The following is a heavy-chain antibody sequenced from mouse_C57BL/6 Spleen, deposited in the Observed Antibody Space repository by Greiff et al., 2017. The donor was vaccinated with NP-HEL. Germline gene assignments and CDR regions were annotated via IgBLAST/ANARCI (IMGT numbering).Heavy chain of an antibody. Sequence: EVQVVESGGGLVKPGGSLKLSCAASGFTFSDYGMHWVRQAPEKGLEWVAYISSGSSTIYYADTVKGRFTISRDNAKNTLFLQMTRLRAEDTAMYYCARRVYYYGSSYWYFDVWGTGTTVTVSS. CDR3: ARRVYYYGSSYWYFDV. V-gene: IGHV5-17*01. D-gene: IGHD1-1*01. CDR2: ISSGSSTI. J-gene: IGHJ1*03. CDR1: GFTFSDYG.